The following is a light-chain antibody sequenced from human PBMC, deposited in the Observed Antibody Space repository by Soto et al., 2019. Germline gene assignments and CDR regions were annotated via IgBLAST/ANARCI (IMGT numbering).Light chain of an antibody. J-gene: IGKJ1*01. V-gene: IGKV3-15*01. Sequence: EVVMTQSPATLSVSPGERVTLSCRASQSINAHLAWYQQKPGQAPRLLIHGASTRATGIPARFSGSGYGTEFVXXIXGXXSEDFAVYYCQQYNTWLWTFGQGTKVEIQ. CDR3: QQYNTWLWT. CDR2: GAS. CDR1: QSINAH.